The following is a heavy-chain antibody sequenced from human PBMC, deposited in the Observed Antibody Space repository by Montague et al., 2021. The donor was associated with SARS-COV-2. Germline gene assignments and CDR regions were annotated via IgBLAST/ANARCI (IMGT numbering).Heavy chain of an antibody. D-gene: IGHD2-15*01. V-gene: IGHV3-30-3*01. CDR2: ISYDGSNK. CDR3: ARDGWSTVVVVAATPGFDY. J-gene: IGHJ4*02. Sequence: SLRLSCAASGFTFSNYAMHWVRQAPGKGLEWVAVISYDGSNKYYADSVKGRFTISRDNSKNTLYLQMNSLRAEDTAVYYCARDGWSTVVVVAATPGFDYWGQGTLVTGSS. CDR1: GFTFSNYA.